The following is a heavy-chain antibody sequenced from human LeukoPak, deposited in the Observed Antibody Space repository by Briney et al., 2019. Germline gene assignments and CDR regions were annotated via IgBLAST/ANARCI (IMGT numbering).Heavy chain of an antibody. CDR3: ARRVLYGMDV. V-gene: IGHV3-64*01. CDR2: ISSNGGST. CDR1: GFTFSSYA. Sequence: GGSLRLSCAASGFTFSSYAMNWVRQAPGKGLEYVSAISSNGGSTYYANSVKGRFTISRDNSKNTLYLQMGSLRAEDMAVYYCARRVLYGMDVRGQGTTVTVSS. J-gene: IGHJ6*02.